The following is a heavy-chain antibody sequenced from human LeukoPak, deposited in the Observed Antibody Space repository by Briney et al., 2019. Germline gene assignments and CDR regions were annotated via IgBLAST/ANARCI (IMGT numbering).Heavy chain of an antibody. D-gene: IGHD3-10*01. CDR3: AKDMVRGVGRGFDY. CDR1: GFTFDDYA. J-gene: IGHJ4*02. Sequence: GRSLRLSCAASGFTFDDYAMHWVRQAPGKGLEWVSGVSWNSGSIGYADSVKGRFTISRDNAKNSLYLQMNSLRAEDMALYYCAKDMVRGVGRGFDYWGQGTLVTVSS. CDR2: VSWNSGSI. V-gene: IGHV3-9*03.